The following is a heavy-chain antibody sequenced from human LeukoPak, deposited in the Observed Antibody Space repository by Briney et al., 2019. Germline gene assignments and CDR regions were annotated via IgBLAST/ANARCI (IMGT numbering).Heavy chain of an antibody. D-gene: IGHD5-18*01. CDR1: GFTFSSYE. CDR2: ISSSGSTI. CDR3: ARAPGGSSYGLVDF. V-gene: IGHV3-48*03. Sequence: GGSLRLSCAGSGFTFSSYEMNWVRQAPGKGLEWVSYISSSGSTIYYADSVKGRFTISRDNAKNSLFLQMNSLRAEDTAVYYCARAPGGSSYGLVDFWGQGTLVTVSS. J-gene: IGHJ4*02.